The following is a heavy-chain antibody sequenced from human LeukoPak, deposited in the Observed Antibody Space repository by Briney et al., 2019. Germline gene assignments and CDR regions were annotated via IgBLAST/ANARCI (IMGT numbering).Heavy chain of an antibody. CDR3: AREFTQRDY. J-gene: IGHJ4*02. CDR2: ISGSDGTI. V-gene: IGHV3-11*01. CDR1: GFTFSDYY. Sequence: GGSLRLSCVASGFTFSDYYMSWIRQAPGKGLEWVSYISGSDGTIKYADSVKGRFTISMDNAKNSLYLQMNSLRVEDTAVYYCAREFTQRDYWGQGTLVTVSS.